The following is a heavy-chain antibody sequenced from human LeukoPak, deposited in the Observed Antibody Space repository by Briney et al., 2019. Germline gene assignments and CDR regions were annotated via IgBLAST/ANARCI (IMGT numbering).Heavy chain of an antibody. CDR1: GFTFSNYA. D-gene: IGHD2-8*01. V-gene: IGHV3-23*01. CDR3: AKGTKGSYHLNWFDP. Sequence: PGGSLRLSCAASGFTFSNYAMNWVRQAPGKGLDWVSAITESGAGTYYADSVKGRFTISRDNSKNTLYLQMNSLRAEDAAVYYCAKGTKGSYHLNWFDPWGQGTLVTVSS. J-gene: IGHJ5*02. CDR2: ITESGAGT.